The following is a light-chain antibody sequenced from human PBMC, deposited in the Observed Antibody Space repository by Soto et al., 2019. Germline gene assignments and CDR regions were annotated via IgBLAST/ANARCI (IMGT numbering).Light chain of an antibody. V-gene: IGLV1-51*01. CDR2: DNN. CDR3: GTWDSSLSKVV. J-gene: IGLJ2*01. CDR1: SSNIGNNY. Sequence: SVLTQPPSVSAAPGQKVTISCSGSSSNIGNNYVSWYQQLPGTAPKLLIYDNNKRPSGIPDRFSGSKSGTSATLGITGLQTGDEADYYCGTWDSSLSKVVFGGGTKRTVL.